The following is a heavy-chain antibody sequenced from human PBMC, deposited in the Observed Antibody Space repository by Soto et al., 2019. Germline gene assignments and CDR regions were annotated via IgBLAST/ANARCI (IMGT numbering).Heavy chain of an antibody. CDR3: ARDVRPPVFVY. J-gene: IGHJ4*02. CDR1: GFTVSSNY. D-gene: IGHD4-17*01. CDR2: IYSGGST. Sequence: EVQLVESGGGLVQPGGSLRLSCAASGFTVSSNYMSWVRQAPGKGLEWVSVIYSGGSTYYADSVKGRFTISRDNSKNTLYLQMNSLRAEDTAVYYCARDVRPPVFVYWGQGTLVTVSS. V-gene: IGHV3-66*01.